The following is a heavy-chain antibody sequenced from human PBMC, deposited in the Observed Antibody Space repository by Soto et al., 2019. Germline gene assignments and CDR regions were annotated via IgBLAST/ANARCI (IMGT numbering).Heavy chain of an antibody. D-gene: IGHD6-19*01. CDR3: ARGYSSGLRTDAFDI. J-gene: IGHJ3*02. V-gene: IGHV3-21*01. CDR2: ISSSSSYI. CDR1: GFSFSSYS. Sequence: GSLRLSCAASGFSFSSYSMNWVRQAPGKGLEWVSSISSSSSYIYYADSVKGRFTISRDNAKNSLYLQMNSLRAEDTAGYYCARGYSSGLRTDAFDIWGQGTMVTVSS.